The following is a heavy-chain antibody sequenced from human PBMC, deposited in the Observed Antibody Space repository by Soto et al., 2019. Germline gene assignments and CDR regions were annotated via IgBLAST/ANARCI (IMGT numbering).Heavy chain of an antibody. V-gene: IGHV3-7*03. D-gene: IGHD3-16*01. CDR1: GFTFSRYW. Sequence: PGGSLRLSCAASGFTFSRYWMSWVRQAPGKGLEWVANIKQDGSEKYYVDSVKGRFTISRDNAKNSLYLQMNSLRAEDTAVYYCAREAADSWGYYYYYYGMDVWGQGTTVTVSS. CDR2: IKQDGSEK. CDR3: AREAADSWGYYYYYYGMDV. J-gene: IGHJ6*02.